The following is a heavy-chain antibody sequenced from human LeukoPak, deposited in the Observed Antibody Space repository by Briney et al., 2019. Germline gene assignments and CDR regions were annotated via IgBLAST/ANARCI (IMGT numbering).Heavy chain of an antibody. Sequence: ASVKVSCKASGYTFTGYYLHWLRQAPAQGLEWVGWSNPNSGGTDYAQKSQGRVTMTRHTSISTAYIELSRLRSDDTPIYYCVPTAAAPRTYYFDYWGEGALGTVSS. J-gene: IGHJ4*02. V-gene: IGHV1-2*02. CDR3: VPTAAAPRTYYFDY. CDR1: GYTFTGYY. CDR2: SNPNSGGT. D-gene: IGHD6-13*01.